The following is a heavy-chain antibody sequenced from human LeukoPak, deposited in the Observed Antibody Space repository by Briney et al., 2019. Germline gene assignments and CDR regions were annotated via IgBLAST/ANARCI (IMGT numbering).Heavy chain of an antibody. CDR1: GYTFGAYY. Sequence: ASVKVSCKASGYTFGAYYMHWVRQAPGQGLEWMGWINPNSGGTNYAQKFQGRVTMTRDTSITTAYMELSSLRSDDTAVYYRASRHSTSWFYYWGQGTLVTVSS. D-gene: IGHD6-13*01. CDR3: ASRHSTSWFYY. CDR2: INPNSGGT. J-gene: IGHJ4*02. V-gene: IGHV1-2*02.